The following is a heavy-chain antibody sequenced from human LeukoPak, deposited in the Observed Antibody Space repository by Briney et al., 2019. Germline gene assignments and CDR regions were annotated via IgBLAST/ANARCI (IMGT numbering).Heavy chain of an antibody. CDR1: GDSVSSTNYY. J-gene: IGHJ4*02. D-gene: IGHD3-10*01. CDR2: IYYSGST. V-gene: IGHV4-39*01. CDR3: ARRYYYGSGSYYDY. Sequence: SETLSLTCTVSGDSVSSTNYYWDWIRQPPGKGLEWIGSIYYSGSTYYNPSLKSRVTISVDTSKNQFSLKLNSVTAADTAVYYCARRYYYGSGSYYDYWGQGTLVTVSS.